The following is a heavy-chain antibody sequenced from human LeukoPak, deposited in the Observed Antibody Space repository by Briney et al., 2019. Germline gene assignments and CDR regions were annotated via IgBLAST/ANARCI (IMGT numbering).Heavy chain of an antibody. V-gene: IGHV4-39*07. CDR2: IYYSGST. CDR1: GGSISSSSYY. CDR3: ASERLMITFGGVIVTSMDFDY. D-gene: IGHD3-16*02. J-gene: IGHJ4*02. Sequence: SETLSLTCTVSGGSISSSSYYWGWIRQPPGKGLEWIGSIYYSGSTYYNPSLKSRVTISVDTSKSQFSLKLSSVTAADTAVYYCASERLMITFGGVIVTSMDFDYWGQGTLVTVSS.